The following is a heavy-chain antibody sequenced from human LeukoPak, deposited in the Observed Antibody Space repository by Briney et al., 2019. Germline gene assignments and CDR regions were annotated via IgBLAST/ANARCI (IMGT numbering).Heavy chain of an antibody. CDR2: INPNSGGT. Sequence: ASVKVSCKASGYTFTGYYMHWVRQAPGQGLEWMGWINPNSGGTNYAQKFQGRVTMTRDTSISTAYMELSRLRSDDTAVYYCARSPGQSYYDSSGYYSYYYYYMDVWGKGTTVTVSS. D-gene: IGHD3-22*01. J-gene: IGHJ6*03. V-gene: IGHV1-2*02. CDR3: ARSPGQSYYDSSGYYSYYYYYMDV. CDR1: GYTFTGYY.